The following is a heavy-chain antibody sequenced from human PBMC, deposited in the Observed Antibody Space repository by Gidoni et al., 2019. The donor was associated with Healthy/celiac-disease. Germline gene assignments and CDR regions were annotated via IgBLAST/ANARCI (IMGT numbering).Heavy chain of an antibody. D-gene: IGHD3-3*01. CDR3: ASTRLRFLEWLPLYYYGMDV. V-gene: IGHV1-18*04. Sequence: QFQLVQSGSEVKTPGASVKVSCKSSGYTFTSYGISGVRQAPGQGLEWMGWISAYNGNTNYAQKLQGRVTMTTDTSTSTAYMELRSLRSDDTAVYYCASTRLRFLEWLPLYYYGMDVWGQGTTVTVSS. CDR2: ISAYNGNT. J-gene: IGHJ6*02. CDR1: GYTFTSYG.